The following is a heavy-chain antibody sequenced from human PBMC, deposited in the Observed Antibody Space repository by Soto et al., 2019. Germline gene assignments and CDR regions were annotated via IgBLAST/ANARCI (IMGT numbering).Heavy chain of an antibody. V-gene: IGHV1-69*12. D-gene: IGHD2-21*02. CDR1: GGNFRSES. CDR2: LIPFFGTS. CDR3: ARGHEFGGNSDADDI. Sequence: QVQLVQSGAEVKKPGSSVKVSCKASGGNFRSESINWVRQAPGHGLEWMGGLIPFFGTSDYAQKFQGRLRITADESTTTAYMELSSLRSHDTAVYYCARGHEFGGNSDADDIWGQGTMVIVSS. J-gene: IGHJ3*02.